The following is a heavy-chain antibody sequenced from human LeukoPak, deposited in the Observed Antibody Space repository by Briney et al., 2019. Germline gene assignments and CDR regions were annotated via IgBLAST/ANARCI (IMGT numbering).Heavy chain of an antibody. J-gene: IGHJ3*02. D-gene: IGHD2-2*01. CDR1: GLTFSSYA. Sequence: GSLRLSCAASGLTFSSYAMSWVRQAPGKGLEWVSAISGSGGSTYYADSVKGRFTISRDNSKNTLYLQMNSLRAEDTAVYYCAKASAAYCSSTSCPPGAFDIWSQGTMVTVSS. CDR3: AKASAAYCSSTSCPPGAFDI. CDR2: ISGSGGST. V-gene: IGHV3-23*01.